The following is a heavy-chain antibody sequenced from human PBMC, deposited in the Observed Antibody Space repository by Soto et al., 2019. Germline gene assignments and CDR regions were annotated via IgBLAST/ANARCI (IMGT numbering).Heavy chain of an antibody. CDR2: ISAYNGNT. CDR1: GYTFTNFG. J-gene: IGHJ4*02. CDR3: ARGGTPIDY. D-gene: IGHD3-16*01. V-gene: IGHV1-18*01. Sequence: QVQLVQSGAEVKKPGASVKVSCKASGYTFTNFGISWVRQAPGQGLEWMGWISAYNGNTNYAQNFQGRVTMTTDTFTSTAYMELRSLRTADTAVYYCARGGTPIDYCGQGALVTVSS.